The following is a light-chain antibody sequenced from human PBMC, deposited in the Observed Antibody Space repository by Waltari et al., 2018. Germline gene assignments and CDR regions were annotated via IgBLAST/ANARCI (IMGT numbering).Light chain of an antibody. Sequence: SSELTQPPSVSVSPGQTATITCSGDALSRQHVHWYQQKPGQAPILVIHKDTERPSGIPERFSGVTSGPTVSLSLAGVLAEDEADYYCQSADTDNFGSYRFFGAGTKLTVL. CDR2: KDT. CDR1: ALSRQH. CDR3: QSADTDNFGSYRF. J-gene: IGLJ2*01. V-gene: IGLV3-25*03.